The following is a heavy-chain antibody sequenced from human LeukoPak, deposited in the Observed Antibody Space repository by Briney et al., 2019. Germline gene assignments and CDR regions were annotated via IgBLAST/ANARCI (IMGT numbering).Heavy chain of an antibody. CDR2: IYHSGST. CDR1: GYSIRSNYY. D-gene: IGHD1-1*01. Sequence: SETLSPTCDVSGYSIRSNYYWGWIRQPPGKGLEWIGSIYHSGSTYYNPSLKSRVTISVDTSKNQFSLKLSSVTAADTAVYYCARNVSYSFDYWGQGTLVTVSS. CDR3: ARNVSYSFDY. J-gene: IGHJ4*02. V-gene: IGHV4-38-2*01.